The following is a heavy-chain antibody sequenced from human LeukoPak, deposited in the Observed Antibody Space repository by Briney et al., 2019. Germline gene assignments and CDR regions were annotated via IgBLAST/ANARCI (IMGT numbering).Heavy chain of an antibody. Sequence: GGSLRLSRAASGFSFRDFWMTWVRQAPGKGLEWVANINQGGSVKYYVDSVKGRFTISRDDAESSLYVQMNSLRDEDTAVYYCARFGYSGWNLEYWGQGTLVTVSS. CDR1: GFSFRDFW. CDR2: INQGGSVK. J-gene: IGHJ4*02. CDR3: ARFGYSGWNLEY. V-gene: IGHV3-7*01. D-gene: IGHD5-12*01.